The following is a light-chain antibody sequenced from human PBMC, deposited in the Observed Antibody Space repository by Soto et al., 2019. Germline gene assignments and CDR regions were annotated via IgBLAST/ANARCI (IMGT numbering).Light chain of an antibody. CDR2: GAS. V-gene: IGKV3-20*01. Sequence: EIVLTQSPGTLSLSPGERATLSCRASQSINSNYLAWYQQKPGQGPRPLMYGASSRATGIPDRFSGSGSGTDFTLTISRLEPEDIAVDDWQQYDNAPRAFGQGTKVEIK. J-gene: IGKJ1*01. CDR3: QQYDNAPRA. CDR1: QSINSNY.